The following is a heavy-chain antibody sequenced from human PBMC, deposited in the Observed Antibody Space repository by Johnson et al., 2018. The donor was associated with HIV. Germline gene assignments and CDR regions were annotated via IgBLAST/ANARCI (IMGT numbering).Heavy chain of an antibody. J-gene: IGHJ3*01. Sequence: QVQLVESGGGVVQPGRSLRLSCAASGFTFSSYGMHWVRQAPGKGLEWVAVISYDGSNKYYADSVKGRFTISRDNSNNTLYLHMNSLRPDDTGVYYCAKDKFMFLDNPVDAFDVWGQGTMVTFSS. D-gene: IGHD3/OR15-3a*01. CDR3: AKDKFMFLDNPVDAFDV. CDR2: ISYDGSNK. V-gene: IGHV3-30*18. CDR1: GFTFSSYG.